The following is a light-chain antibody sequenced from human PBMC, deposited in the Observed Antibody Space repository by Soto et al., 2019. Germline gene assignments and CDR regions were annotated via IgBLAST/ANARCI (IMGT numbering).Light chain of an antibody. CDR1: QGISSR. Sequence: DIQMTQSPSSVSASVGDRVTITCRASQGISSRLAWYQQKPGKAPNLLIYAASSLQSGVPSRFSGSGSETDFTLTIGSLQPEDFSTYDCQQSNSFPLTCGGGTNVEIK. J-gene: IGKJ4*01. CDR2: AAS. V-gene: IGKV1-12*01. CDR3: QQSNSFPLT.